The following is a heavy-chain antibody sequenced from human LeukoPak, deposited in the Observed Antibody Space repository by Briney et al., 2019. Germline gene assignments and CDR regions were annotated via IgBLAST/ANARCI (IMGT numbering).Heavy chain of an antibody. J-gene: IGHJ4*02. D-gene: IGHD2-15*01. CDR2: ISGDGTDK. CDR1: GLTFRNYA. Sequence: PGGSLRLSCAASGLTFRNYAMTWVRQAPGKGLEWVSTISGDGTDKYFADSVKGRFTISRDNSKSTVSLQMNSLRVEDMAVYYCAKGGHYSFFDYWGQGTLDTVSS. CDR3: AKGGHYSFFDY. V-gene: IGHV3-23*01.